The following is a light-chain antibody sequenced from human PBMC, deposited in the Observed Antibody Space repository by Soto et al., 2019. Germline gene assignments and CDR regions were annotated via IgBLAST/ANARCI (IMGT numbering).Light chain of an antibody. V-gene: IGKV3-20*01. CDR2: GAS. CDR3: QQYGSVPLT. J-gene: IGKJ4*01. Sequence: EIVLTQSPGTLSLSPGERATLSCRASQSVSTSYLAWYQQKPGQAPRLLIYGASSRATGIPDRFSCSGSGADFTRTISRLEPEDFAVYYCQQYGSVPLTFGGGTKVEIK. CDR1: QSVSTSY.